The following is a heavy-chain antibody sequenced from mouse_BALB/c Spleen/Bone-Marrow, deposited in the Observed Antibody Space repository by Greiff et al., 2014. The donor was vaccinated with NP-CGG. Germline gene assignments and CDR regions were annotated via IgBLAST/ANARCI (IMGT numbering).Heavy chain of an antibody. D-gene: IGHD1-1*01. CDR3: ASRGDYSYAMDY. CDR1: GYTFSNYW. V-gene: IGHV1-80*01. J-gene: IGHJ4*01. CDR2: IYPGDGDT. Sequence: VQLQESGAELVRPGSSVMISCKASGYTFSNYWMNWMKQRPGQGLEWIGQIYPGDGDTNYIGKFTGKATLTADKSSSTAYMQLSSLTSEDSAVYFCASRGDYSYAMDYWGQGTSVTVSS.